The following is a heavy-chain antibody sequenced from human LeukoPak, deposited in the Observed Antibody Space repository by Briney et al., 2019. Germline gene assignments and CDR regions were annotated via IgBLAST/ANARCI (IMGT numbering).Heavy chain of an antibody. D-gene: IGHD1-14*01. CDR1: GFTLSRCA. J-gene: IGHJ4*02. CDR3: AALTEGY. CDR2: ISNKGGT. V-gene: IGHV3-64*01. Sequence: GGSLRLSCAASGFTLSRCAMQWVRQAPGQGLEYVSGISNKGGTYYASSVKGRFTISRDNSKNTLYLQMGSLRVEDMAVYYCAALTEGYWGQGTLVTVSS.